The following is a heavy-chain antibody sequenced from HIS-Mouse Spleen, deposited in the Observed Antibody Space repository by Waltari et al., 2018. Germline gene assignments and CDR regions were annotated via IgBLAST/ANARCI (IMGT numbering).Heavy chain of an antibody. V-gene: IGHV4-38-2*02. J-gene: IGHJ5*02. CDR2: IYHSGRT. CDR3: ARVKT. Sequence: QVQLQESGPGLVKPSETLSLTCTVSGYSISSGYYWGWIRQPPGKGLEWIGSIYHSGRTYYNPSLKRRVTISVDTSKNQFSLKLSSVTAADTAVYYCARVKTWGQGTLVTVSS. CDR1: GYSISSGYY.